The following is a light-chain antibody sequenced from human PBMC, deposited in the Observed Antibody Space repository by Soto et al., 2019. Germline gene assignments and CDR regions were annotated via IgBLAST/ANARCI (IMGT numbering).Light chain of an antibody. CDR1: QSVGSY. V-gene: IGKV3-11*01. Sequence: EIVLMQSPATLSLSPGEIATLSCVASQSVGSYLAWYQHKPGQAPRLLISDASNRATGIPARFSGSGSETDFTLTISSLEPEDSAVYYCQQRSNWPSLTFGGGTKVDIK. J-gene: IGKJ4*01. CDR2: DAS. CDR3: QQRSNWPSLT.